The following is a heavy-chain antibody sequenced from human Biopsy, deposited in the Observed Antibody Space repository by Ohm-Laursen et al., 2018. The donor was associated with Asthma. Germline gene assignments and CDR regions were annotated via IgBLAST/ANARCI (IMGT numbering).Heavy chain of an antibody. Sequence: TLSLTCTVSYGSITSGGYYWTWIRQHPGKGLEWIGFIYYSGITYYNPSLKSRVSISIDTSKNQFSLKLSSVTAADTAVYYCARAQDYYDSRGYYRSFDYWGQGTLVTVSS. CDR3: ARAQDYYDSRGYYRSFDY. J-gene: IGHJ4*02. CDR1: YGSITSGGYY. D-gene: IGHD3-22*01. V-gene: IGHV4-31*03. CDR2: IYYSGIT.